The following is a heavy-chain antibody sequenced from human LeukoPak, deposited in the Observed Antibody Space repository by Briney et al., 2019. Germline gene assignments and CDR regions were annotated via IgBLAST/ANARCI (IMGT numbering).Heavy chain of an antibody. CDR1: GFXFDDYG. V-gene: IGHV3-20*04. CDR2: INWNGGST. D-gene: IGHD1-26*01. CDR3: ARLGVGATRDAFDI. Sequence: PGGSLRLSCAASGFXFDDYGISWVRQAPGKGLEWVSGINWNGGSTGYADSVKGRFTISRDNAKNSLYLQMNSLRAEDTALYYCARLGVGATRDAFDIWSQGTMVTVSS. J-gene: IGHJ3*02.